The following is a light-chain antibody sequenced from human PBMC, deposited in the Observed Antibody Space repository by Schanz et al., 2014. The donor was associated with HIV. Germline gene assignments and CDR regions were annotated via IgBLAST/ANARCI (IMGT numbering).Light chain of an antibody. V-gene: IGKV1-39*01. CDR1: QSISSY. J-gene: IGKJ1*01. Sequence: DIQMTQSPSTQSASVGDRVTITCRASQSISSYLNWYQQKPGKAPKLLIFTASSLQGGVPSRFSGGGSGTDFTLTISSLQPEDFATYYCQQSYSLPRTFGQGTRVEFK. CDR2: TAS. CDR3: QQSYSLPRT.